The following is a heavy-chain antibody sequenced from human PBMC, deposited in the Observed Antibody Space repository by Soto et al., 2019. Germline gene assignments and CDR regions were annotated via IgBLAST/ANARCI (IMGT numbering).Heavy chain of an antibody. CDR1: GGSISSGTFS. J-gene: IGHJ5*02. CDR3: ARIPVDTSMIYWLDP. Sequence: SETLSLTCAVSGGSISSGTFSCTWIRQPPGKGLEFSGSIYYTVGTYYNPSLKSRVIISLDTSKNQFSLKLTSVTAADTAVYYCARIPVDTSMIYWLDPWGQGTMVTVSS. V-gene: IGHV4-30-2*02. D-gene: IGHD5-18*01. CDR2: IYYTVGT.